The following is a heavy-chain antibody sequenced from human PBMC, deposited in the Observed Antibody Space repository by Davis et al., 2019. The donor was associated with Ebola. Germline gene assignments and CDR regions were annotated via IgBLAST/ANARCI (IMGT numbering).Heavy chain of an antibody. CDR2: ISDASRDT. Sequence: PGGSLRLSCAASGFTLSSYTMNWVRQAPGKGLEWVSTISDASRDTHYADSVKGRFTISRDNSKDTLYLQMNSLRAEDTAIYYCARDAVPAAQDYWGQGTLVTVSS. CDR3: ARDAVPAAQDY. CDR1: GFTLSSYT. D-gene: IGHD2-2*01. J-gene: IGHJ4*02. V-gene: IGHV3-23*01.